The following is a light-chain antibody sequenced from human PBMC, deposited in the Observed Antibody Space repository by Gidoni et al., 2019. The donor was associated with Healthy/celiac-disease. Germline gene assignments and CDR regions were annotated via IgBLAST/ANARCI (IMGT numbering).Light chain of an antibody. Sequence: DIVMTQSPDYLAVSLGERATINCKSSQSVLYSSNNKHYLAWYQQKPGQPPKLLIYWATTRESGVPDRFIGSGSGTDFTLTISSLQAEDVAVYYCQQYYSTPQTFGQGTKLEIK. CDR2: WAT. V-gene: IGKV4-1*01. CDR1: QSVLYSSNNKHY. CDR3: QQYYSTPQT. J-gene: IGKJ2*01.